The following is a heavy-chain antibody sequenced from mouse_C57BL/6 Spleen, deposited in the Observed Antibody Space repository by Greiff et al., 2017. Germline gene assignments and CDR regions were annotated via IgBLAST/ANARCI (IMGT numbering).Heavy chain of an antibody. CDR2: IYPGDGDT. J-gene: IGHJ4*01. CDR1: GYAFSSSW. V-gene: IGHV1-82*01. CDR3: ARLVTTRTDY. Sequence: VQLQQSGPELVKPGASVKISCKASGYAFSSSWMNWVKQRPGKGLEWIGRIYPGDGDTNYNGKFKGKATLTADKSSSTAYMQLSSLTSEDAAVYFCARLVTTRTDYGGQGTSVTVSS. D-gene: IGHD2-2*01.